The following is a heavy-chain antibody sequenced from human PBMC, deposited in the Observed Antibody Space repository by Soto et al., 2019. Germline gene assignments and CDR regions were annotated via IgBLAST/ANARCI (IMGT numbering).Heavy chain of an antibody. V-gene: IGHV3-30*18. D-gene: IGHD2-15*01. CDR2: ISYDGSNK. Sequence: QVQLVESGGGVVQPGRSLRLSCAASGFTFSSYGMHWVRQAPGKGLEWVAVISYDGSNKYYADSVKGRFTISTKTTLYLQMNSLRAEDTAGYYGAKETYSGPLDYWGQGTLVTVSS. CDR3: AKETYSGPLDY. J-gene: IGHJ4*02. CDR1: GFTFSSYG.